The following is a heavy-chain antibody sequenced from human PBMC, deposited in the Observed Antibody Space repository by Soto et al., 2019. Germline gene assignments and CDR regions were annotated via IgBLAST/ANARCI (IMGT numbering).Heavy chain of an antibody. J-gene: IGHJ6*03. CDR2: ISSSGSTI. CDR1: GFTFSSYA. CDR3: ARDGYSGYEPPYMSNYYYYMDV. Sequence: GGSLRLSCAASGFTFSSYAMSWVRQAPGKGLEWVSAISSSGSTIYYADSVKGRFTISRDNAKNSLYLQMNSLRAEDTAVYYCARDGYSGYEPPYMSNYYYYMDVWGKGTTVTVSS. V-gene: IGHV3-21*04. D-gene: IGHD5-12*01.